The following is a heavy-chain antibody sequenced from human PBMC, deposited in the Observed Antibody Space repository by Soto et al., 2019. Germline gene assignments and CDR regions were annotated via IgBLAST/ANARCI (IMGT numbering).Heavy chain of an antibody. V-gene: IGHV3-23*01. CDR3: AKVIRFLDMALDN. CDR1: GFTFSSYA. J-gene: IGHJ4*02. D-gene: IGHD3-9*01. CDR2: ISGSGDVI. Sequence: EVHLLESGGNLVQPGGSLRLSCAASGFTFSSYAMSWVRQAPGKGPEWVSSISGSGDVIHYADSVKGRFTISRDNSKNTLWLQMNSLRAEDTAVYYCAKVIRFLDMALDNWGQGALVTVSS.